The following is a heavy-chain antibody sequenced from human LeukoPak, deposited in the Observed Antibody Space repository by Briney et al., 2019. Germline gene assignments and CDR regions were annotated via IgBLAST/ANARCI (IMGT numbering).Heavy chain of an antibody. CDR2: IYYSGST. Sequence: PSETLSLTCTVSGGSISSSSYYWGWIRQPPGKGLVWIGSIYYSGSTYYNPSLKSRVTISVDTSKNQFSLKLSSVTAADTAVYYCARDGAQEYYYGSGSSNWFDPWGQGTLVTVSS. D-gene: IGHD3-10*01. J-gene: IGHJ5*02. CDR1: GGSISSSSYY. CDR3: ARDGAQEYYYGSGSSNWFDP. V-gene: IGHV4-39*07.